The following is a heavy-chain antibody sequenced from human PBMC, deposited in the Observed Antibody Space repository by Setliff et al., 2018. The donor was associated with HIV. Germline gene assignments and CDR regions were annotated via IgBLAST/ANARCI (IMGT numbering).Heavy chain of an antibody. J-gene: IGHJ4*02. V-gene: IGHV1-2*02. CDR1: GYTFTGYY. Sequence: ASVKVSCKASGYTFTGYYMHWVRQAPGQGLEWMGWINPNSGGTSYAQKFQGRDTMTRDTSTNTVYMELSSLRSEDTAVYYCASRGVAAAGNRENGRYFDYWGQGTLVTVSS. D-gene: IGHD6-13*01. CDR2: INPNSGGT. CDR3: ASRGVAAAGNRENGRYFDY.